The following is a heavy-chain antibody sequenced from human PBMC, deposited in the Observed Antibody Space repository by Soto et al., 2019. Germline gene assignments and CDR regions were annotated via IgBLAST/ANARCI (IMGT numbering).Heavy chain of an antibody. CDR1: GDTFTSYA. D-gene: IGHD3-10*01. J-gene: IGHJ3*02. CDR2: INAGNGNT. Sequence: GASVKVSCKASGDTFTSYAMHWVRQAPGQRLEWMGWINAGNGNTKYSQKFQGRVTITRDTSASTAYMELSSLRSEDTAVYYCARPGGRYDAFDIWGQGTMVTVSS. CDR3: ARPGGRYDAFDI. V-gene: IGHV1-3*01.